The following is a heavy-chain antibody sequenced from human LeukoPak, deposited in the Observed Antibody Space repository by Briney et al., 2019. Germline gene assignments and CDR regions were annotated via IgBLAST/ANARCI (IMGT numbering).Heavy chain of an antibody. D-gene: IGHD6-19*01. CDR3: ARVRGLSSGWSYYFDY. V-gene: IGHV3-21*01. CDR1: GFTFSSYS. J-gene: IGHJ4*02. Sequence: PGGSLRLSCAASGFTFSSYSMNWVRQAPGKGLEWVSSISSSSSYIYYADSVKGRFTISRDNAKNSLYLQMNSLRAEDTAVYYCARVRGLSSGWSYYFDYWGQGTLVTVSS. CDR2: ISSSSSYI.